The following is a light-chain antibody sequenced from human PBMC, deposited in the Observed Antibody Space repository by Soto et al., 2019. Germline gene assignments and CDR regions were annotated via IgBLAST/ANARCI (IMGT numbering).Light chain of an antibody. CDR1: QSVSSN. CDR3: QHYNNWPPLFT. V-gene: IGKV3-15*01. J-gene: IGKJ3*01. Sequence: EIVMTQSPATLSVSPGERDTLSCRASQSVSSNLAWYQPKPGQAPRLLIYAASTRATGIPARFSGSGSGTEFTLTINSLQSEDFAVYYCQHYNNWPPLFTFGPGTKVDI. CDR2: AAS.